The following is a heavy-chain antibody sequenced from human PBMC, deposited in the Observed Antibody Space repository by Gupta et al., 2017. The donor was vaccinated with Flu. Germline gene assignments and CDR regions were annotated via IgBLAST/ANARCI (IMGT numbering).Heavy chain of an antibody. CDR1: GFTFSSYA. CDR2: ISGSGGST. D-gene: IGHD6-13*01. J-gene: IGHJ3*02. CDR3: AKIHSPRIAAAGNDAFDI. Sequence: EVQLLESGGGLVQPGGSLRLSCAASGFTFSSYAMSWVRQAPGKGLEWVSAISGSGGSTYYADSVKGRFTISRDNSKNTLYLQMNSLRAEDTAVYYCAKIHSPRIAAAGNDAFDIWGQGTMVTVSS. V-gene: IGHV3-23*01.